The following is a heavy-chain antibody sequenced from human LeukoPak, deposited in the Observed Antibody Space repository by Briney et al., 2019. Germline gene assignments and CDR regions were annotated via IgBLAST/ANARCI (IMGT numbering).Heavy chain of an antibody. CDR3: VRERGFRGSYYYGH. D-gene: IGHD1-26*01. J-gene: IGHJ4*02. V-gene: IGHV3-48*02. CDR2: ISSGSSTM. CDR1: GFMYSGFD. Sequence: PGGSLRLSCAASGFMYSGFDMSWVRQAPGKGLEWVSYISSGSSTMYYAESVKGRFTISRDNAKTSLFLQMNGLRDEDTAVYYCVRERGFRGSYYYGHWGQGALVTVSS.